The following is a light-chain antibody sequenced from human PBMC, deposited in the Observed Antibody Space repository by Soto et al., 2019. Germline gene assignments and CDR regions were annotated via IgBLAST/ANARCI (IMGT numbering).Light chain of an antibody. J-gene: IGLJ2*01. CDR1: SGSVSTTYY. V-gene: IGLV8-61*01. CDR2: NTN. CDR3: VMYMGSGIVI. Sequence: QAVVTQEPSFSVSPGGPVTLSCGLHSGSVSTTYYPSWYQQTPGQAPRTLIYNTNTRSSGVPDRFSGSILENKAALTLPGAQADDESDYYCVMYMGSGIVIFGGGTQLNVL.